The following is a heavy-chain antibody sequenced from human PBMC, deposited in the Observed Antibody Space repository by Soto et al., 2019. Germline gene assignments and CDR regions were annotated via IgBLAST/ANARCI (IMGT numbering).Heavy chain of an antibody. J-gene: IGHJ6*02. CDR3: ARDGPYYYASRMDV. Sequence: EVQLVESGGGLVQPGGSLRLSCAASGIPVSSNYMTWVRQAPGKGLEWVSVLHSGGDTYYANSVKGRFTISSHDSTNTRFLQMHSLAPEDTAVYYCARDGPYYYASRMDVWGQGTKVTVSS. D-gene: IGHD3-10*01. CDR1: GIPVSSNY. V-gene: IGHV3-53*04. CDR2: LHSGGDT.